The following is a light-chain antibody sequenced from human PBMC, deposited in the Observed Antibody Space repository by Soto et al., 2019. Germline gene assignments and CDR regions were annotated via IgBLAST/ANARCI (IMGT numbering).Light chain of an antibody. J-gene: IGLJ2*01. CDR1: SSNIGSKT. CDR2: SNN. Sequence: SVLTQPPSASGTPGQRVTISCSGSSSNIGSKTVNWYQQLPGTAPKLLIYSNNQRPSGVPDRFSGSKSGTSASLAISGLQSEDEADYYCAGWDDSLNGVVFGGGTKLTVL. CDR3: AGWDDSLNGVV. V-gene: IGLV1-44*01.